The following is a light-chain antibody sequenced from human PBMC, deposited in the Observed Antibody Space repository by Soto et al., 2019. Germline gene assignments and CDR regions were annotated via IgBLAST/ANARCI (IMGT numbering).Light chain of an antibody. CDR1: QSVANS. J-gene: IGKJ1*01. CDR2: SAS. Sequence: EIVMTQSPDTLSVSPGERATLSCGASQSVANSIAWYQQKPGQAPRLLIYSASTRATGIPARFSGSGSGTGFTLTISSLQSEDFAVYYCQQYNNWWTFGQGTKVDIK. CDR3: QQYNNWWT. V-gene: IGKV3-15*01.